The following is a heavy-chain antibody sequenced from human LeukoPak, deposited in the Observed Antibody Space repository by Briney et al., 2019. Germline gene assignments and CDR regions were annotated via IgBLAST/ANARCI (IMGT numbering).Heavy chain of an antibody. Sequence: GGSLRLSCATSGFTFRDSTMNWVRQAPGKGLEWVSSITASGTYTSYADSVKGRFTISRDNSKNTLYLQMNSLRAEDTAVYYCARGVGSGSRLRAGDYWGQGTLVTVSS. CDR3: ARGVGSGSRLRAGDY. V-gene: IGHV3-21*04. CDR1: GFTFRDST. J-gene: IGHJ4*02. D-gene: IGHD1-26*01. CDR2: ITASGTYT.